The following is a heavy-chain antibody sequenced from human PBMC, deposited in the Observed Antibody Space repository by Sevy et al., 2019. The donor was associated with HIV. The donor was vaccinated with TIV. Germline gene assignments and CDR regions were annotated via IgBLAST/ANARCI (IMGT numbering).Heavy chain of an antibody. Sequence: GGSLGLSCAASGLNFNTNGMSWVRQAPGKGLEWVAGITSGGATYYADSVKGRFTVSRDNSRNTLYLQLNSLRADDTAVFYCAGGDTPMITDLDYWGQGTLVTVSS. D-gene: IGHD3-16*01. CDR1: GLNFNTNG. CDR3: AGGDTPMITDLDY. V-gene: IGHV3-23*01. J-gene: IGHJ4*02. CDR2: ITSGGAT.